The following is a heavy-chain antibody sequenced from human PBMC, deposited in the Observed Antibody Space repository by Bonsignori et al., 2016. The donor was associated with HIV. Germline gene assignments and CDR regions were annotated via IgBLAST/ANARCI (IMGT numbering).Heavy chain of an antibody. Sequence: QVQLQQWGAGLLKPSETLSLTCGVYGGSFSAYYWSWIRQSPGKGLEWIGEINHIGRTSYNPSLNSRVTISVDTSKNQVSLNLTSVTAADTAMYYCAKGHRSSDGWFSVFEIWGQGDQWSLSLQ. V-gene: IGHV4-34*01. CDR1: GGSFSAYY. CDR3: AKGHRSSDGWFSVFEI. CDR2: INHIGRT. J-gene: IGHJ3*02. D-gene: IGHD6-19*01.